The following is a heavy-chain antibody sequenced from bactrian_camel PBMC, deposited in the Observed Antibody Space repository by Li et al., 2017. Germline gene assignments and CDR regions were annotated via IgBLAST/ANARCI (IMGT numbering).Heavy chain of an antibody. CDR2: INGDGSTT. CDR3: AAEGIAWGGGYCDESEYKN. D-gene: IGHD1*01. J-gene: IGHJ4*01. CDR1: GDTYGRGY. Sequence: HVQLVESGGGSVQPGGSLNLSCVITGDTYGRGYVGWFRQAPGKERERVAFINGDGSTTIYADSVKGRFTASLDAATNTLSLQMNDLKPEDTAMYYCAAEGIAWGGGYCDESEYKNWGQGTQVTVS. V-gene: IGHV3-2*01.